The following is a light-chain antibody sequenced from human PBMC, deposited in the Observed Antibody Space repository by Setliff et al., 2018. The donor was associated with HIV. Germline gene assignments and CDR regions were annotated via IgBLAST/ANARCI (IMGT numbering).Light chain of an antibody. CDR2: EVT. CDR3: CSYAGSTSYV. Sequence: QSALTQPPSASGSPGQSVTISCTGTSRDVGSYKLVSWYQQYPGKAPKLIICEVTKRPSGVSNRFSGFKSGYTASLTISGLQAEDEADYYCCSYAGSTSYVFGTGTKVTVL. CDR1: SRDVGSYKL. J-gene: IGLJ1*01. V-gene: IGLV2-23*02.